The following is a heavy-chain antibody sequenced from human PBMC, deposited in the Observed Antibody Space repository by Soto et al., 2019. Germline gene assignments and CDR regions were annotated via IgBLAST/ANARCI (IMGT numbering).Heavy chain of an antibody. D-gene: IGHD3-22*01. V-gene: IGHV2-5*02. CDR3: AHRHSYYYVSSGYYPYFDY. J-gene: IGHJ4*02. CDR1: GFSLSTGGVG. CDR2: IYWDDDK. Sequence: QITLKESGPTLVKPTQTLTLTCTFSGFSLSTGGVGVGWIRQPPGKDLEWLALIYWDDDKASSPSLKSRLTTTNDTSKNPVVLTMTTMDPVYTATYYCAHRHSYYYVSSGYYPYFDYWGQGTLVTVSS.